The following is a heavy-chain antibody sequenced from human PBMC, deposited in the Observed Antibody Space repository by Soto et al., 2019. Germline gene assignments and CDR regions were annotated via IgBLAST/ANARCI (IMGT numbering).Heavy chain of an antibody. Sequence: PSLYCAACEFTFSGTSMSWVRQATGQGLEWVSGFRTGGDDATTYYADSVKGRFTISRDNSKNMLFLQMNSLRAEDTAIYYCAKKANSGPGSQYFDNWGQGTLVTVSS. J-gene: IGHJ4*02. CDR1: EFTFSGTS. CDR2: FRTGGDDATT. CDR3: AKKANSGPGSQYFDN. D-gene: IGHD3-10*01. V-gene: IGHV3-23*01.